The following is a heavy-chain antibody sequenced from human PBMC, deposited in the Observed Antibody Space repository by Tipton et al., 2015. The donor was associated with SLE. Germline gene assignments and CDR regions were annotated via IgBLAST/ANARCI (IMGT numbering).Heavy chain of an antibody. CDR3: ARGKTRVEY. Sequence: TLSLTCTVPGGSISNYYWSWIRQTPGKGLEWIGYVYTSGSTIYNPSLKSRVTISVDTSKNQVSLKLNSVTAADTAVYYCARGKTRVEYWGQGTLVTVSS. J-gene: IGHJ4*02. CDR1: GGSISNYY. CDR2: VYTSGST. V-gene: IGHV4-4*08. D-gene: IGHD1-14*01.